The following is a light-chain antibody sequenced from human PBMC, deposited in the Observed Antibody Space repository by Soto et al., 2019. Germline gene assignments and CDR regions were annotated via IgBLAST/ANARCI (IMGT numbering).Light chain of an antibody. CDR1: QSLIHSNGYNY. J-gene: IGKJ4*01. V-gene: IGKV2-28*01. Sequence: DIVMTQSPLSLPVTPGEPASISCRSSQSLIHSNGYNYLAWFLQKAGQSPQLLIYLGSSRAAGVPDRFSGSGSGTDFTLQISRXEAEDVGVYYCMQLLQTPLTFGGGTKVDIK. CDR3: MQLLQTPLT. CDR2: LGS.